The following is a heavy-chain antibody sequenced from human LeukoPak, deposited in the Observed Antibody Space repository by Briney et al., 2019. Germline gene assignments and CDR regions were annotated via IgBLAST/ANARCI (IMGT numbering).Heavy chain of an antibody. CDR2: ISAYNGNT. V-gene: IGHV1-18*01. CDR1: GYTFTSYG. CDR3: ARDTELIAAADGYRY. Sequence: VASVKVSCKASGYTFTSYGISWVRQAPGQGLEWMGWISAYNGNTNYAQKLQGRVTMTTDTSTSTAYMELRSLRSDDTAVYYCARDTELIAAADGYRYWGQGTLVTVSS. D-gene: IGHD6-13*01. J-gene: IGHJ4*02.